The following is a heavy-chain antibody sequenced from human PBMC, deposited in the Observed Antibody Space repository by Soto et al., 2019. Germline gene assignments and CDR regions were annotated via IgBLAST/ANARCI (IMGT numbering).Heavy chain of an antibody. Sequence: EMQLLESGGGLVQPGGSLRLSCAASGFTFSSYVMSWVRQAPGKGLEWVSALDGRSDDTYYAFSVKGRFCISRDKSNNRVYMQMNRLRAEYSAVYYCEKRGPNWGAFDVWGQGTLVTVSS. CDR2: LDGRSDDT. CDR3: EKRGPNWGAFDV. CDR1: GFTFSSYV. J-gene: IGHJ3*01. V-gene: IGHV3-23*01. D-gene: IGHD7-27*01.